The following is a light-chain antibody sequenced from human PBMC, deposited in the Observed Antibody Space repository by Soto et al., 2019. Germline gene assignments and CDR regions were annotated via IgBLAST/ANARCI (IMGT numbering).Light chain of an antibody. V-gene: IGKV3-20*01. CDR1: HSVSSSY. CDR3: QVYGSSPKT. CDR2: GAS. Sequence: ESELTQSPVTLALSKGERATLSCRASHSVSSSYLAWYQQKPGQAPRLLIYGASSRATGIPDRFSGSGAGTDFTLTISRLEPGDFAVYYCQVYGSSPKTFGQGTMV. J-gene: IGKJ1*01.